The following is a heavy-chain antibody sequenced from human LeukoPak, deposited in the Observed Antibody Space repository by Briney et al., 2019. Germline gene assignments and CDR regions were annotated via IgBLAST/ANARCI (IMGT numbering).Heavy chain of an antibody. CDR1: GFTFSSYG. CDR2: ISYDGSKK. CDR3: AKETDGVDAFDI. J-gene: IGHJ3*02. V-gene: IGHV3-30*18. Sequence: GRSLRLSCAASGFTFSSYGIHWVRQAPGKGREWVAVISYDGSKKYYADSVKGRFTISRDNSKNTLYLQMNSLRAEDTAVYYCAKETDGVDAFDIWGQGTMVTVSS. D-gene: IGHD2-21*02.